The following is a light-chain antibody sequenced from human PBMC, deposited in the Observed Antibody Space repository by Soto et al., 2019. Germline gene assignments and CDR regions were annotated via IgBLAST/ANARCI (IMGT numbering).Light chain of an antibody. J-gene: IGKJ2*01. CDR2: LGS. Sequence: DIVMTQSPLSLPVTPGEPASISCRSSHSLLQVDGYNYLHWYLQKPGQSPQLLIYLGSNRASGVPGRFSGSGSGTDFTLKISRVEAEDVGVYYCMQALQTPYTFGQGTKLEIK. V-gene: IGKV2-28*01. CDR1: HSLLQVDGYNY. CDR3: MQALQTPYT.